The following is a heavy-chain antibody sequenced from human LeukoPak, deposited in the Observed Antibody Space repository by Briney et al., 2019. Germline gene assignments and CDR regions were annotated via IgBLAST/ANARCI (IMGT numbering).Heavy chain of an antibody. J-gene: IGHJ4*02. CDR1: GYTFTSYY. V-gene: IGHV1-46*01. CDR2: IDPSGGSA. Sequence: ASVKVSCKASGYTFTSYYIHWVRQAPGQGLEWMGIIDPSGGSASYAQKFQGRVTMTRDTSTSTVYMELSSLRSEDTAVYYCARGERSGWYFFDYWGQGTLVTVSS. CDR3: ARGERSGWYFFDY. D-gene: IGHD6-19*01.